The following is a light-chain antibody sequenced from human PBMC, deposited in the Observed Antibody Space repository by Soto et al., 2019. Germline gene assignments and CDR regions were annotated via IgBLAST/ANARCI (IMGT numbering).Light chain of an antibody. CDR1: SGHSNYA. V-gene: IGLV4-69*02. CDR3: QTWGPDIDVI. CDR2: LNSDGSH. J-gene: IGLJ2*01. Sequence: QLVLIQSPSASASLGTSVKLTCTLSSGHSNYAIAWHQQQPNKGPRYLMRLNSDGSHNKGDGIPERFSGSSSGAERYLTISSLQSEDEADYYCQTWGPDIDVIFGGGTKLTVL.